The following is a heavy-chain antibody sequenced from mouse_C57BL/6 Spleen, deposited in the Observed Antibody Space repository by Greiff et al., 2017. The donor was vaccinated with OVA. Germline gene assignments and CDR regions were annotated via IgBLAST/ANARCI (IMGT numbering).Heavy chain of an antibody. CDR3: ARHHYGSSSLDY. Sequence: QVHVKQSGAELVKPGASVKLSCKASGYTFTEYTIHWVKQRSGQGLEWIGWFYPGSGSIKYNEKFKDKATLTADKSSSTVYMELSRLTSEDSAVYFCARHHYGSSSLDYWGQGTTLTVSS. J-gene: IGHJ2*01. V-gene: IGHV1-62-2*01. D-gene: IGHD1-1*01. CDR2: FYPGSGSI. CDR1: GYTFTEYT.